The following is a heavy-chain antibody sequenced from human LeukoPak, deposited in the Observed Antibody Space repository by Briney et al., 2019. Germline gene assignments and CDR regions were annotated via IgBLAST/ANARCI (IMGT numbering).Heavy chain of an antibody. CDR3: ARVPGGALNWFDP. CDR1: GGSISSYC. V-gene: IGHV4-59*08. J-gene: IGHJ5*02. CDR2: IYYSGST. D-gene: IGHD1-1*01. Sequence: SETLSLTCTVSGGSISSYCWSWIRQPPGKGLEWIGYIYYSGSTNYNPSLKSRVTISVDTSKNQFSLKLSSVTAADTAVYYCARVPGGALNWFDPWGQGTLVTVSS.